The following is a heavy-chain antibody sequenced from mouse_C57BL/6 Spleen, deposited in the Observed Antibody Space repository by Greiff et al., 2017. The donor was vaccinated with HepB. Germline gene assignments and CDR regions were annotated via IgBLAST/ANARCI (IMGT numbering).Heavy chain of an antibody. Sequence: DVMLVESGGGLVQPGGSLKLSCAASGFTFSDYGMAWVRQAPRKGPEWVAFISNLAYSIYYADTVTGRFTISRENAKNTLYLEMSRLRSEDTAMYYCAREDYYGSSYGWYFDVWGTGTTVTVSS. CDR1: GFTFSDYG. CDR2: ISNLAYSI. D-gene: IGHD1-1*01. V-gene: IGHV5-15*01. CDR3: AREDYYGSSYGWYFDV. J-gene: IGHJ1*03.